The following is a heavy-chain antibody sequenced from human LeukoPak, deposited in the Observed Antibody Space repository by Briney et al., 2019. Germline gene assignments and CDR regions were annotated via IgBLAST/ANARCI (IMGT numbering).Heavy chain of an antibody. J-gene: IGHJ3*01. CDR2: ISRYSGNT. CDR3: ARVSVTLFGAVIILNAFDV. CDR1: GYTFINYG. V-gene: IGHV1-18*01. Sequence: ASVKVSCKASGYTFINYGISWVRQAPGQGLEWMGWISRYSGNTNYALQLQGRVTMTTDTSTSTAYMELRSLRSDDTAVYYCARVSVTLFGAVIILNAFDVWGQGTMVTVSS. D-gene: IGHD3-3*01.